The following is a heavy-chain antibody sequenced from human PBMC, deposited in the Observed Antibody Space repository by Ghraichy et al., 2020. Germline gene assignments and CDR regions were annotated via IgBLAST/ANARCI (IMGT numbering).Heavy chain of an antibody. CDR2: IYPGDSDT. CDR1: GYSFSSYW. Sequence: GESLNISCKGSGYSFSSYWIGWVRQMPGEGLEWMGIIYPGDSDTRYSPSFQGQVTFSADKSISTAYLQWSSLKASDTAIYYCARRGFSSSWYSFDYWGQGTLVTVSS. D-gene: IGHD6-13*01. CDR3: ARRGFSSSWYSFDY. V-gene: IGHV5-51*01. J-gene: IGHJ4*02.